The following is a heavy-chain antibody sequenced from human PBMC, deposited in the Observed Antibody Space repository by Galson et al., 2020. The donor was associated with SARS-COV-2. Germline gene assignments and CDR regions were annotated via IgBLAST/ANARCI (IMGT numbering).Heavy chain of an antibody. CDR3: AKDQVPGNGKYDAFDI. J-gene: IGHJ3*02. Sequence: GECLKISCAASGFKFDIHAMSWVRQAPGKGLEWVSTIGNDLHYADSVKGRFTISRDNFNNILYLQMDSLRAEDTAVYYCAKDQVPGNGKYDAFDIWGQGTMVTVSS. CDR2: IGNDL. CDR1: GFKFDIHA. D-gene: IGHD6-19*01. V-gene: IGHV3-23*01.